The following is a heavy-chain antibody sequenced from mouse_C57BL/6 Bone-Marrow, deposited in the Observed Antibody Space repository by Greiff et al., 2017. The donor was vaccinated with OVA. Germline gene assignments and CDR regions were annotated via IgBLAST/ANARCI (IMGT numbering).Heavy chain of an antibody. CDR1: GFSFNTYA. CDR3: VRPFITTEDFYAMDY. V-gene: IGHV10-1*01. D-gene: IGHD1-1*01. Sequence: EVMLVESGGGLVQPKGSLKLSCAASGFSFNTYAMNWVRQAPGKGLEWVARIRSKSNNYATYYADSVKDRFTISRDDSESMLYLQMNNLKTEDTAMYYCVRPFITTEDFYAMDYWGQGTSVTVSS. J-gene: IGHJ4*01. CDR2: IRSKSNNYAT.